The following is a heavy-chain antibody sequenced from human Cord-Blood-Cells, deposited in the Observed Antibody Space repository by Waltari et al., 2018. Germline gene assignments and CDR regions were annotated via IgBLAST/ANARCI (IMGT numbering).Heavy chain of an antibody. V-gene: IGHV1-2*02. CDR2: INPNSGGT. CDR3: AREVWFDP. Sequence: WMGWINPNSGGTNYAQKFQGRVTMTRDTSISTAYMGLSRLRSDDTAVYYCAREVWFDPWGQGTLVTVSS. J-gene: IGHJ5*02.